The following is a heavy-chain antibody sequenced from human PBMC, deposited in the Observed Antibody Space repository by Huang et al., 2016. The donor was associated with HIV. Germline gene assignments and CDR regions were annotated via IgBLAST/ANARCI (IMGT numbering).Heavy chain of an antibody. V-gene: IGHV3-53*01. D-gene: IGHD2-8*02. Sequence: EVQLVESGGGLIQPGGSLRLSCAASGFTVSTNYMTWVRQAPGKGLDWVSLIYRGGTTYYADSVKGRFTISRDDSENTLYLHMTSLRAGDTAVYYCAKEGDTGAALGYWGQGTLVTVS. CDR1: GFTVSTNY. CDR3: AKEGDTGAALGY. J-gene: IGHJ4*02. CDR2: IYRGGTT.